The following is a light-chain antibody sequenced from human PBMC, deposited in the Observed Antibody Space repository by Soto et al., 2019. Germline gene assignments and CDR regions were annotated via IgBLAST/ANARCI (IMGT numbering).Light chain of an antibody. Sequence: LTQPPSVSGSPGQSVTISCTGTSSDVGSSNGVSWYQQPPGTAPKLMIYDVINRPSGVPDRFSGSKSGNTASLTISGLQAEDEADYYCSSYTTSSTYVFGTGTKVTVL. V-gene: IGLV2-18*02. J-gene: IGLJ1*01. CDR1: SSDVGSSNG. CDR3: SSYTTSSTYV. CDR2: DVI.